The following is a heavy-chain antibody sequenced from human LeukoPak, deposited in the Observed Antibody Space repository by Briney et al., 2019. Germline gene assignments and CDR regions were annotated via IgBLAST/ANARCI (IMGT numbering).Heavy chain of an antibody. D-gene: IGHD6-19*01. CDR3: ADPDSG. V-gene: IGHV3-7*01. CDR2: ITPDGSQK. CDR1: GFTFSSYW. J-gene: IGHJ4*02. Sequence: GGSLRLSCAASGFTFSSYWMSWVRQAPGKGLEWVANITPDGSQKYYVDFVRGRFTISRDNGKNPLYLQMNSLRAEDTAAYYCADPDSGWGQGTLVTVSS.